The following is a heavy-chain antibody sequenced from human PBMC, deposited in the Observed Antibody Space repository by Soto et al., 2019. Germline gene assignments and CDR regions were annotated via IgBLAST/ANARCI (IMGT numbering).Heavy chain of an antibody. V-gene: IGHV3-48*01. Sequence: PGGSLRLSCAASGFTFSSYSMNWVRQAPGKGLEWVSYISSSSSTIYYADSVKGRFTISRDNAKNSLYLQMNSLRADDTAVYYCAMTYDSSGYMVPGGYYGMDVWGQGTTVTVSS. CDR2: ISSSSSTI. CDR1: GFTFSSYS. J-gene: IGHJ6*02. D-gene: IGHD3-22*01. CDR3: AMTYDSSGYMVPGGYYGMDV.